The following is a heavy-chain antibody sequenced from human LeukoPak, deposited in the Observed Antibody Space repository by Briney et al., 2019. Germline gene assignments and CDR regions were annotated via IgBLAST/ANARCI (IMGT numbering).Heavy chain of an antibody. CDR3: ARVGRGDHTWGSYSFDY. CDR2: ISYSGST. CDR1: GDSISGYH. D-gene: IGHD3-16*01. J-gene: IGHJ4*02. Sequence: SEALSLTCTVSGDSISGYHWSWIRQPPGKGLEWIGYISYSGSTKYNPSLKSRVIISVDTPKNQFSLNLSSLTAADTAVYYCARVGRGDHTWGSYSFDYWGQGTLVTVSS. V-gene: IGHV4-59*01.